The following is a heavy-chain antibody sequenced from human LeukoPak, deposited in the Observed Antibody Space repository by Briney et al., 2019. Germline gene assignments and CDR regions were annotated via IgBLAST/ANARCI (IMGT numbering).Heavy chain of an antibody. Sequence: GGSLRLSCAASGFTFSSYWMSWVRQAPGKGLEWVSAISGSGGNTYYADSVKGRFTISRDNSKNTLYLQMNSLRAEDTAVYYCAKGSIAVAGTDYWGQGTLVTVSS. V-gene: IGHV3-23*01. CDR2: ISGSGGNT. CDR1: GFTFSSYW. D-gene: IGHD6-19*01. CDR3: AKGSIAVAGTDY. J-gene: IGHJ4*02.